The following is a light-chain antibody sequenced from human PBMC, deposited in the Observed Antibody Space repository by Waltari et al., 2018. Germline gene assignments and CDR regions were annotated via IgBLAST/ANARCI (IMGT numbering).Light chain of an antibody. CDR3: QQYNSYSIP. V-gene: IGKV1-5*03. CDR1: QSISNW. CDR2: KAS. J-gene: IGKJ5*01. Sequence: DIQMTQSPSTLSASVGDRDTITCRASQSISNWFAWYQQKPGKAPKLLYYKASNLESGVPSRFNGSGSGTEFILTINSLQPDDFATYYCQQYNSYSIPFGQGTRLEIK.